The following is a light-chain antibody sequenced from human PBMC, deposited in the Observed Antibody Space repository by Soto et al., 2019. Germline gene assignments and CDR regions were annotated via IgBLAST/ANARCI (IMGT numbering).Light chain of an antibody. V-gene: IGKV1-5*01. CDR1: QSVSRR. J-gene: IGKJ2*01. CDR3: YTYNNYSLHT. CDR2: DAS. Sequence: DIQMTQSPSTLSASVGDRITITCRASQSVSRRLAWFQQKPGKAPKLLLYDASSLESGVPSRFSGRGSGTEFTLTISSLQPDDCATYDCYTYNNYSLHTFGQGTKLEIK.